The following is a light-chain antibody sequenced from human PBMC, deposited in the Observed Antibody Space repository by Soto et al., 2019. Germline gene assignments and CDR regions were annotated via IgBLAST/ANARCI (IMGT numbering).Light chain of an antibody. CDR1: SSDVGTYNY. CDR2: DVS. Sequence: QSALTQPRSVSGPPGQSVSISCSGTSSDVGTYNYVSWYQQHPGKAPKLMIYDVSKRPSGVPDRFSGSKSGNTDSLTISGLQAEDEADYYCCSYAGGYTHAVFGGGTKVTVL. V-gene: IGLV2-11*01. J-gene: IGLJ2*01. CDR3: CSYAGGYTHAV.